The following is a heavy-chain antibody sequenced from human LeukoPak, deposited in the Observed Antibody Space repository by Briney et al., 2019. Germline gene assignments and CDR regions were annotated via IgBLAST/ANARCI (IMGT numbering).Heavy chain of an antibody. Sequence: MPSETLSLTCTVSGYSISSGYYWGWIRQPPGKGLEWIGSIYHSGSTYYNPSLKSRVTISVDTSKNQFSLKLSSVTAADTAVYYCAREGGSSGWSNSDYWGQGTLVTVSS. CDR2: IYHSGST. V-gene: IGHV4-38-2*02. CDR3: AREGGSSGWSNSDY. J-gene: IGHJ4*02. CDR1: GYSISSGYY. D-gene: IGHD6-19*01.